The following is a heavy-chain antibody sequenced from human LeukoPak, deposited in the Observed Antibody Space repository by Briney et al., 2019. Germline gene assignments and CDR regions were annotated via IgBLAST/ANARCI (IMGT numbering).Heavy chain of an antibody. D-gene: IGHD6-13*01. J-gene: IGHJ4*02. CDR2: ISSSGSTI. CDR1: GFTFSSYE. CDR3: ARIPGSSRYFDY. V-gene: IGHV3-48*03. Sequence: GGSLRLSCAASGFTFSSYEMNWVRQAPGKGLEWVSYISSSGSTIYNADSVKGRFTISRDNAKNPLYLQMNSLRAEDTAVYYCARIPGSSRYFDYWGQGTLVTVSS.